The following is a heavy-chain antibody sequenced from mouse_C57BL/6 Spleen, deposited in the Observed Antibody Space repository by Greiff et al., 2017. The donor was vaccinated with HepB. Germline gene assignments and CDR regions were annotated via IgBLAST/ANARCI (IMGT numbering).Heavy chain of an antibody. V-gene: IGHV5-17*01. J-gene: IGHJ4*01. Sequence: EVKLVESGGGLVKPGGSLKLSCAASGFTFSDYGMHWVRQAPEKGLEWVAYISSGSSTIDYADTVKGRFTISRDNAKNTLFLQMTSLRSEDTAMYYCARIYYDYDGYAMDYWGQGTSVTVSS. D-gene: IGHD2-4*01. CDR3: ARIYYDYDGYAMDY. CDR1: GFTFSDYG. CDR2: ISSGSSTI.